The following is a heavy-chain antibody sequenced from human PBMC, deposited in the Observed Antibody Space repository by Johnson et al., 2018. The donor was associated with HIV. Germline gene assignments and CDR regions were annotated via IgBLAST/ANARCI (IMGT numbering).Heavy chain of an antibody. Sequence: VQLVESGGGVVQPGRSLRLSCAASGFTFSSYAMHWVRQAPGKGLEYVSAISSNGGSTYYANSVKGRFTISRDNSKNTLYLQMGSLRAEDMAVYYCARGGASGAFDIWGQGTMVTVSS. D-gene: IGHD1-26*01. J-gene: IGHJ3*02. CDR3: ARGGASGAFDI. CDR1: GFTFSSYA. V-gene: IGHV3-64*01. CDR2: ISSNGGST.